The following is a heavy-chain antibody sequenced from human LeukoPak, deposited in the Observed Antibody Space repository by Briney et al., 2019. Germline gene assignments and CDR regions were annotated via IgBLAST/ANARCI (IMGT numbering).Heavy chain of an antibody. J-gene: IGHJ4*02. CDR2: INHSGST. CDR1: GGPFVGSS. CDR3: ARKSSGWYY. Sequence: SETLSLTCAVYGGPFVGSSWGGSPQPPGKGLEWIGEINHSGSTNYNPSLKSRVTISVDTSKNQFSLKLSSVTAADTAVYYCARKSSGWYYWGQGTLVTVSS. V-gene: IGHV4-34*01. D-gene: IGHD6-19*01.